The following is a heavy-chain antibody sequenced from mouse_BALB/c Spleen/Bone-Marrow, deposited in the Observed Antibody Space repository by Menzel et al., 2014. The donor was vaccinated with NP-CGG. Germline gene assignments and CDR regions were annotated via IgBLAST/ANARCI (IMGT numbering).Heavy chain of an antibody. J-gene: IGHJ4*01. CDR1: GYSFTGYN. CDR3: ARGLQGAMDY. D-gene: IGHD3-2*02. V-gene: IGHV1-39*01. CDR2: IDPSYGGI. Sequence: VQLQQSGPELEKPGASVKISCKASGYSFTGYNMNWVKQNNGKSLEWIGNIDPSYGGISYNQKFKGKATLTVDKSSSTAYMQLSSLTSEDSAVYYCARGLQGAMDYWGQGTSVTVSS.